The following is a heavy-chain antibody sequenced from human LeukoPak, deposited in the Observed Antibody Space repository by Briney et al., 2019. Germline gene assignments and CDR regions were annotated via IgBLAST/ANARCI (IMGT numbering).Heavy chain of an antibody. V-gene: IGHV4-39*01. CDR1: GGSVSSGSYY. J-gene: IGHJ4*02. Sequence: SETLSLTCTVSGGSVSSGSYYWGWIRQPPGKGLEWIGSIYYSGSTYYNPSLKSRVTISVDTSKNQFSLKLSSVTAADTAVYYCARAYSSSSPFDYWGQGTLVTISS. CDR3: ARAYSSSSPFDY. D-gene: IGHD6-6*01. CDR2: IYYSGST.